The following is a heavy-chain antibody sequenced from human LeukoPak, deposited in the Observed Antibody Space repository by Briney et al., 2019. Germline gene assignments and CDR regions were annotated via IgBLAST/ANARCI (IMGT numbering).Heavy chain of an antibody. Sequence: GGSLRLSCAASGFTFDDYAMHWVRQAPGKGLEWVSGISWNSGSIGYADSVKGRFTISRDNAKNSLYLQMNSLRAEDTALYYCAKDTVAVAGTYPGAFDIWGQGTMVTVSS. V-gene: IGHV3-9*01. CDR2: ISWNSGSI. J-gene: IGHJ3*02. CDR3: AKDTVAVAGTYPGAFDI. D-gene: IGHD6-19*01. CDR1: GFTFDDYA.